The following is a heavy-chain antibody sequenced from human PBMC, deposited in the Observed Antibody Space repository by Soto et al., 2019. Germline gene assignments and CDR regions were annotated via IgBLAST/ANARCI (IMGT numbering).Heavy chain of an antibody. D-gene: IGHD6-13*01. CDR3: PTLGGSSWYDY. V-gene: IGHV4-4*02. J-gene: IGHJ4*02. CDR1: GGSISSSNW. CDR2: IYHSGST. Sequence: PSETLSLTCAVSGGSISSSNWWSWVRQPPGKGLEWIGEIYHSGSTNYNPSLKSRVTISVDKSKNQFSLKLSSVTAAGMAVYYCPTLGGSSWYDYWGQGTLVTVSS.